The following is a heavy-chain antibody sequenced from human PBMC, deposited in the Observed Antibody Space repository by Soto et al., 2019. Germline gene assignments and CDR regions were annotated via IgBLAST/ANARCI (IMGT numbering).Heavy chain of an antibody. CDR2: ISWDGGST. V-gene: IGHV3-43*01. J-gene: IGHJ6*02. CDR1: GFNFDDYT. D-gene: IGHD7-27*01. Sequence: GGSLRLSCAASGFNFDDYTMHWVRQAPGKGLEWVSLISWDGGSTYYADSVKGRFTISRDNSKNSLYLQMNSLRTEDTAMYYCAKGKLGTYYYYGMDVGGQGTTVTVSS. CDR3: AKGKLGTYYYYGMDV.